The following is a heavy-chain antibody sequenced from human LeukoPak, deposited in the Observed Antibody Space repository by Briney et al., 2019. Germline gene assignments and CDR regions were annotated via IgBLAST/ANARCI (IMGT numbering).Heavy chain of an antibody. CDR2: MNPKSGNT. D-gene: IGHD3-9*01. J-gene: IGHJ4*02. CDR1: GYTFTSYD. CDR3: ARGTRGDILTGYSLGY. V-gene: IGHV1-8*01. Sequence: ASVKVSCKASGYTFTSYDINWVRQATGQGLEWMGWMNPKSGNTGYAQKFQGGVTMTRNTSISIAYMEVSSLRSEDTAVYYCARGTRGDILTGYSLGYWGQGTLVTVSS.